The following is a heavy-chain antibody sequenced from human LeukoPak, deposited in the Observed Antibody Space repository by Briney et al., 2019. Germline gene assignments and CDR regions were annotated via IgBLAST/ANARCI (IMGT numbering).Heavy chain of an antibody. J-gene: IGHJ4*02. D-gene: IGHD3-22*01. CDR1: GFTFSSYA. Sequence: TGGSLRLSCAASGFTFSSYAMSWVRQSPGKGLEWVSAISGSGGNTYFADSVKGRCTISRDNSKKTLFLHMNSLRAEDTAVYYCARGMSATSGYLELEYWGQGTLVTVST. CDR3: ARGMSATSGYLELEY. CDR2: ISGSGGNT. V-gene: IGHV3-23*01.